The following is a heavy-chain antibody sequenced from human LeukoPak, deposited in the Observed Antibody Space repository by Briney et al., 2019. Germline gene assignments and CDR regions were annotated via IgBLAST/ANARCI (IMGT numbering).Heavy chain of an antibody. V-gene: IGHV3-30-3*02. CDR2: ISFDGNII. D-gene: IGHD2-2*01. J-gene: IGHJ3*02. Sequence: GGSLRLSCAASGFTFRSYAMDWVRQAPGKGLEWLAFISFDGNIIYYADSVKGRFTVSRDNSKNTLYLQMNSLRAEDTAIYYCAKNIVVIPTPSDAFDIWGQGTKVTVSS. CDR3: AKNIVVIPTPSDAFDI. CDR1: GFTFRSYA.